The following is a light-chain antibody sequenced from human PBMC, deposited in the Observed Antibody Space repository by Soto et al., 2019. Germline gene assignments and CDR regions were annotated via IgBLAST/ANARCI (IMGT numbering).Light chain of an antibody. Sequence: EIVMTQSPATLSVSPGERATLSCRASQSVSSNLAWYQQKPGQAPRLLIYGASTRATGIPARFSGSGSGTDFTLTISSLQSEDFAVYYCQHYGGSPLTFGGGTKVDIK. V-gene: IGKV3-15*01. CDR2: GAS. CDR3: QHYGGSPLT. CDR1: QSVSSN. J-gene: IGKJ4*01.